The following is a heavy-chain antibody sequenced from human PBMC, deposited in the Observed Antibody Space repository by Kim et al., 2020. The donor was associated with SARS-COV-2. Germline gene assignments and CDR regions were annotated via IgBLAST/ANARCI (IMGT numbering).Heavy chain of an antibody. CDR1: GFTFSSYG. V-gene: IGHV3-33*01. CDR3: ATGEWDDYWYFDL. D-gene: IGHD3-10*01. CDR2: IWYDGSNK. Sequence: GGSLRLSCAASGFTFSSYGMHWVRHAPGKGLEWVAVIWYDGSNKYYADSVKGRFTISRDNSKNTLYLQMNSLRAEDTAVYYCATGEWDDYWYFDLWGRGTLVTVSS. J-gene: IGHJ2*01.